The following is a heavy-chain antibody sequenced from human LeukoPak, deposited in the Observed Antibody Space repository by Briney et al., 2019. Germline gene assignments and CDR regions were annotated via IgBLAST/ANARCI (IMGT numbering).Heavy chain of an antibody. CDR3: AKDDFWSGSYAFDI. V-gene: IGHV3-30*02. CDR2: RRYDGSNK. D-gene: IGHD3-3*01. J-gene: IGHJ3*02. Sequence: GGSLRLSCAASGFTFSSYGMHWVRQAPGKGLEWVAFRRYDGSNKYYADSVKGRFTISRDNSKNTLYLQMNSLRAEDTAVYYCAKDDFWSGSYAFDIWGQGTMATVSS. CDR1: GFTFSSYG.